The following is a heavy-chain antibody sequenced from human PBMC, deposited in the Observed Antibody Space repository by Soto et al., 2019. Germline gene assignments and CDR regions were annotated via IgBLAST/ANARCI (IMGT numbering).Heavy chain of an antibody. CDR3: ARAHATACDY. CDR2: IYYSGST. J-gene: IGHJ4*02. CDR1: GGSVSSYY. V-gene: IGHV4-59*02. Sequence: SETLSLTCTVSGGSVSSYYWSWIRQSPGKGLEWIGYIYYSGSTNYNPSLKSRVTISVDTSKNQFSLKLSSVTAADTAVYYCARAHATACDYWGQGTLVTVSS.